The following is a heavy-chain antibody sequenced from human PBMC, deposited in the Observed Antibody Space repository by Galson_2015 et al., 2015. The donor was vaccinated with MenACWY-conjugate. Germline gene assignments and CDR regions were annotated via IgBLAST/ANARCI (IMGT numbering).Heavy chain of an antibody. CDR2: IDYGGNNE. V-gene: IGHV3-30*09. CDR3: ARFWPGNGVLRGLDV. D-gene: IGHD3-3*01. J-gene: IGHJ3*01. CDR1: GFTFSDYA. Sequence: SLRLSCAASGFTFSDYAIHWVRQAPGKGLEWVAFIDYGGNNEYYAHSVKGRFAISRDSSQNTVTLEMNNLSPADTAVYYCARFWPGNGVLRGLDVWGPGTMVSVAS.